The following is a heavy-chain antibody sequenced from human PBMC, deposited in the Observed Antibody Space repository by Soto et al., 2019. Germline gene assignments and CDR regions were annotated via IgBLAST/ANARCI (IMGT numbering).Heavy chain of an antibody. CDR1: GFTFSSYA. V-gene: IGHV3-23*01. CDR2: ISGSGGST. J-gene: IGHJ4*02. D-gene: IGHD3-10*01. CDR3: AKVGPNYYGSGRKVVGYFDY. Sequence: GGSLRLSCAASGFTFSSYAMSWVRQAPGKGLEWVSAISGSGGSTYYADSVKGRFTISRDNSKNTLYLQMNSLRAEDTAVYYCAKVGPNYYGSGRKVVGYFDYWGQGTLVTVSS.